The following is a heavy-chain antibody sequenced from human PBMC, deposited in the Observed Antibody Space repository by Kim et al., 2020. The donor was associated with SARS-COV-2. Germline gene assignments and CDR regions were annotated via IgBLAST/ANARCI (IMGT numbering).Heavy chain of an antibody. CDR3: AKIRAPTTVVTSGFDY. V-gene: IGHV3-23*01. J-gene: IGHJ4*01. CDR1: GFTFSSYA. CDR2: ISATGGTT. Sequence: GGSLRLSCAASGFTFSSYAMNWVRLAPGKGLEWVSAISATGGTTSYADSVQGRFTISRDDSKTTLYLRMNSLIAEDTAVYYCAKIRAPTTVVTSGFDYWG. D-gene: IGHD2-21*02.